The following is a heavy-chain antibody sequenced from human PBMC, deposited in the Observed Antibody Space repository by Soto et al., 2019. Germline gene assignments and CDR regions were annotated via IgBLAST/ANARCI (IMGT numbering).Heavy chain of an antibody. J-gene: IGHJ4*02. CDR1: GGSISSGGYY. CDR3: ARVSFTYYFDY. CDR2: IYYSGST. Sequence: SETLSLTCTVSGGSISSGGYYWSWIRQNPGKGLEWIGYIYYSGSTYYNPSLKSRVTRSVDTSKNQFSLKLSSVTAADTAVYYCARVSFTYYFDYWGQGTLVTVSS. V-gene: IGHV4-31*03.